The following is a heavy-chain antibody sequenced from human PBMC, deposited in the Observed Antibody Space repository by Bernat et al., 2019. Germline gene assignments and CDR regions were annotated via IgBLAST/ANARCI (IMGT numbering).Heavy chain of an antibody. Sequence: EVQLVESGGGLVQPGGSLRLSCAASGFTFSSYWMHWVRQAPGKGLVWVSRINSDGSSTSYADSVKGRFTISRDNAKNTLYLQMNSLRAEDTAVYYCERGWFGELGFDYWGQGTLVTVSS. J-gene: IGHJ4*02. V-gene: IGHV3-74*01. CDR1: GFTFSSYW. D-gene: IGHD3-10*01. CDR2: INSDGSST. CDR3: ERGWFGELGFDY.